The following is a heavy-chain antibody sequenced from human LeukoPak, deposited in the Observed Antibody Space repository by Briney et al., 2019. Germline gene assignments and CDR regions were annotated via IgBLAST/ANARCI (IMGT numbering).Heavy chain of an antibody. Sequence: PGGSLRLSCAASGFTVNYHYIYWVRQAPGKGLEWVSVMYRGGPRYYADSVQGRFTISRDTSKNTLYLQMDSLRAEDTAIYYCARFPMLDFWGQGALVTVSS. CDR2: MYRGGPR. J-gene: IGHJ4*02. D-gene: IGHD2-2*01. CDR1: GFTVNYHY. CDR3: ARFPMLDF. V-gene: IGHV3-53*01.